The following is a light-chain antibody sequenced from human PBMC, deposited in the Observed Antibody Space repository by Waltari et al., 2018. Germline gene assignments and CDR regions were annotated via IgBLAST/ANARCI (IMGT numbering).Light chain of an antibody. V-gene: IGLV2-14*01. J-gene: IGLJ2*01. Sequence: QSALTQPASVSGSPGQSITLSCSGVASAVGGSDYVPWHQHHPGKAPQVIIYDATNRPSGVSDRFSASKSANTASLTISRLQPEDEADYYCSSQTLDGLVLFGGGTRVTVL. CDR2: DAT. CDR3: SSQTLDGLVL. CDR1: ASAVGGSDY.